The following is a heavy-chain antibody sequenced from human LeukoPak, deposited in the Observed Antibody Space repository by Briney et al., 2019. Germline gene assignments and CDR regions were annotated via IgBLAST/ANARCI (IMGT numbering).Heavy chain of an antibody. V-gene: IGHV3-23*01. D-gene: IGHD3-3*01. CDR3: ARDVSNGFLERYWYFDL. CDR2: ISGSGGST. Sequence: PGGSLRLSCAASGFTFSSYAMSWVRQAPGKGLEWVSAISGSGGSTYYADSVKGRFTISRDNSKNTLYLQMNSLKTEDTAVYYCARDVSNGFLERYWYFDLWGRGTLVTVSS. CDR1: GFTFSSYA. J-gene: IGHJ2*01.